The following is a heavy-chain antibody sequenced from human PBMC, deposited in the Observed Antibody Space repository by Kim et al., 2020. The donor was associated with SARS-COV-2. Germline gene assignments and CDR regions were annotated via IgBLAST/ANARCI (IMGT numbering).Heavy chain of an antibody. Sequence: GGSLRLSCAASGFTFSSYEMNWVRQAPGKGLEWVSYISSSGSTIYYADSVKGRFTISRDNAKNSLYLQMNSLRAEDTAVYYCARGLYSSSWHTNWFDPWGQGTLVTVSS. CDR1: GFTFSSYE. V-gene: IGHV3-48*03. CDR2: ISSSGSTI. CDR3: ARGLYSSSWHTNWFDP. D-gene: IGHD6-13*01. J-gene: IGHJ5*02.